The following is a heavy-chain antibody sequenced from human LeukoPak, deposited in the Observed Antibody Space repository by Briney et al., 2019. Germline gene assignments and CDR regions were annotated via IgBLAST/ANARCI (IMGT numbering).Heavy chain of an antibody. CDR1: GFTVSSNY. Sequence: GGFLRLSCAASGFTVSSNYMSWVRQAPGKWLEWVAVIYSGGSTYYADSLKGGLTISRDNSKNPLYLRRNVRRAEEPARYYCAKGQASGTYKSFFDYWGPGTLVTVSP. J-gene: IGHJ4*02. V-gene: IGHV3-53*01. CDR2: IYSGGST. CDR3: AKGQASGTYKSFFDY. D-gene: IGHD3-10*01.